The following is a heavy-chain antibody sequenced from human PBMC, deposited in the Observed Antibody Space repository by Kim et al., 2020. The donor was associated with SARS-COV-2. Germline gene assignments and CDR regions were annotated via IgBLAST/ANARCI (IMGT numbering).Heavy chain of an antibody. CDR3: ATTGYTDYYGMDV. V-gene: IGHV3-9*01. J-gene: IGHJ6*02. Sequence: YADSVKGRFTISRDHAKNSLYLQMNSLRAEDTALYYCATTGYTDYYGMDVWGQGTTVTVSS. D-gene: IGHD3-9*01.